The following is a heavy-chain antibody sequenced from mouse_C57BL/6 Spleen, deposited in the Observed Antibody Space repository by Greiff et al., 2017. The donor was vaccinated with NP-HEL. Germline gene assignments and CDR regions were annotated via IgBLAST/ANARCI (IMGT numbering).Heavy chain of an antibody. CDR1: GFTFSDYG. V-gene: IGHV5-17*01. J-gene: IGHJ4*01. D-gene: IGHD1-1*01. Sequence: EVKLMESGGGLVTPGGFLKLSCAASGFTFSDYGMHWVRQAPEKGLEWVAYISSGSSTIYYADTVKGRFTISRDNAKNTLFLQMTSLRSDDTAMYYCPRGRSKNPMDYSGQLTSVTVSS. CDR2: ISSGSSTI. CDR3: PRGRSKNPMDY.